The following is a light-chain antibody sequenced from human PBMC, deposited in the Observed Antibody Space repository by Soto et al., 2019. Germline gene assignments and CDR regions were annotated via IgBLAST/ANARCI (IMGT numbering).Light chain of an antibody. CDR3: SSYTSSSTLYV. CDR1: SSDVGGYNY. J-gene: IGLJ1*01. Sequence: QSALTQPASVSGSPGQSITISCTGTSSDVGGYNYVCWYKQHPGKAPQLMIYEVTNRPSGVSDRFSGSKSGNTASLTISGLPAEDEADYYCSSYTSSSTLYVFGTGTQLTVL. CDR2: EVT. V-gene: IGLV2-14*01.